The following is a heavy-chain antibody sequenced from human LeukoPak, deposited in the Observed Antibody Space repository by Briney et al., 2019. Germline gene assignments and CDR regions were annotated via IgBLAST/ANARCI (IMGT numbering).Heavy chain of an antibody. D-gene: IGHD1-26*01. V-gene: IGHV4-59*01. CDR2: IYYTGRT. CDR1: GGSITSYY. J-gene: IGHJ4*02. CDR3: ARAPPRGVGPTHFDY. Sequence: SETLSLTCNVSGGSITSYYWSWIRQPPGKGLEWIGDIYYTGRTDYNSSHKSRVTISVDTSRSQFSLKLSSVTTADTAVYYCARAPPRGVGPTHFDYWGQGVLVTVSS.